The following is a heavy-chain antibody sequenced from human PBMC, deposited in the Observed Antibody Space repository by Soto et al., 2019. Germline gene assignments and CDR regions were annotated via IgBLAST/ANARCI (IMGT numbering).Heavy chain of an antibody. D-gene: IGHD3-9*01. CDR1: GGSISSSSYY. Sequence: PSETLSLTCTVSGGSISSSSYYWGWIRQPPGKGLEWIGSIYYSGSTYYNPSLKSRVTISVDTSKNQFSLKLSSVTAADTAVYYCARPVYYDILTGYLDPNNWIDPRGQGTLVTVSS. V-gene: IGHV4-39*01. CDR2: IYYSGST. J-gene: IGHJ5*02. CDR3: ARPVYYDILTGYLDPNNWIDP.